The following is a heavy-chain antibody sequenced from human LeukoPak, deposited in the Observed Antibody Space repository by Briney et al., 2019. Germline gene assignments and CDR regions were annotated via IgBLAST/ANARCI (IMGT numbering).Heavy chain of an antibody. Sequence: GGSLRLSCAASGFIFSHYGMHWVRQAPGKGLEWVAVIQNDASTENFADSVKGRFTISRDNSKNTVFLQMNSLRVEDTAVYYCAKTYYDSSGYSIDYWGQGTLVTVSS. V-gene: IGHV3-30*02. CDR1: GFIFSHYG. CDR3: AKTYYDSSGYSIDY. D-gene: IGHD3-22*01. J-gene: IGHJ4*02. CDR2: IQNDASTE.